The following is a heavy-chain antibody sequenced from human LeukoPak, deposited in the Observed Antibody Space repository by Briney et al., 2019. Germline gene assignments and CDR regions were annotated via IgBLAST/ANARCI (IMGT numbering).Heavy chain of an antibody. J-gene: IGHJ5*02. CDR1: GFTFGDYT. CDR3: TRDSSGPVDP. CDR2: IRSNAYGGTP. V-gene: IGHV3-49*04. D-gene: IGHD5-12*01. Sequence: GRSLRLSCTASGFTFGDYTMTWVRQAPERGLGWVGFIRSNAYGGTPEYAASVKGRFTISRDDSKSIAYLQMNNLKTEDTAVYYCTRDSSGPVDPWGQGTQVTVSS.